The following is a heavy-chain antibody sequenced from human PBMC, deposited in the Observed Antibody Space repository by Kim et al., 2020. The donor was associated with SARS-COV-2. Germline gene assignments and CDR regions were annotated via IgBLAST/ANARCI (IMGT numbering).Heavy chain of an antibody. V-gene: IGHV4-4*02. Sequence: PSLKSRVNISVDKSKNQFSLKLSSVTAADTAVYYCARAVWFGELLDYYFDYWGQGTLVTVSS. D-gene: IGHD3-10*01. J-gene: IGHJ4*02. CDR3: ARAVWFGELLDYYFDY.